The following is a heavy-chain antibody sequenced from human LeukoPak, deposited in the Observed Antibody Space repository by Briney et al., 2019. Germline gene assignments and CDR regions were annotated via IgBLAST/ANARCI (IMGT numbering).Heavy chain of an antibody. V-gene: IGHV3-21*04. D-gene: IGHD2-2*01. CDR2: ISSTSGYI. J-gene: IGHJ6*03. CDR3: ARGTSWINPYYYMDI. CDR1: GFTFSIYS. Sequence: GGSLRLSCAASGFTFSIYSLNWVRQAPGKGLEWVSSISSTSGYIYYADSVKGRFTISRDNSESMLFLRMDSLRVEDTAVYYCARGTSWINPYYYMDIWGTGTTVTVSS.